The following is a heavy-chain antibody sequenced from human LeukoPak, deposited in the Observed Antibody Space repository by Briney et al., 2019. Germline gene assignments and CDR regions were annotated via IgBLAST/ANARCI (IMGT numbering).Heavy chain of an antibody. Sequence: GGSLRLSCAASGFTFSSYAMSWVRQAPGKGLEWDSAISGSGGSTYYADSVKGRFTISRDNSKNTLYLQMNSLRAEDTAVYYCAKAAVLLWFGELLFFDYWGQGTLVTVSS. D-gene: IGHD3-10*01. CDR1: GFTFSSYA. J-gene: IGHJ4*02. CDR2: ISGSGGST. V-gene: IGHV3-23*01. CDR3: AKAAVLLWFGELLFFDY.